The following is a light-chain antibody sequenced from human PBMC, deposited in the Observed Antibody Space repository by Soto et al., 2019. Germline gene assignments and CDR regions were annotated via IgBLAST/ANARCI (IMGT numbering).Light chain of an antibody. Sequence: IPTTHSPSSLSPAVWARVTVTCRASQSISSYLNWYQQKPGKAPKLLIYAASTLQGGVPSRFSGSGSGTDFTLTISSLQPEDFATYYCQQSYTTSITFGQGTRLEIK. J-gene: IGKJ5*01. CDR2: AAS. CDR3: QQSYTTSIT. CDR1: QSISSY. V-gene: IGKV1-39*01.